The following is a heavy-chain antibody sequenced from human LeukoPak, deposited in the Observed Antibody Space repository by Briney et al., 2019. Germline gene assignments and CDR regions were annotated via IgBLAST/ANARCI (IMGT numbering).Heavy chain of an antibody. CDR2: INPYSGGT. J-gene: IGHJ4*02. D-gene: IGHD6-19*01. V-gene: IGHV1-2*02. CDR1: GYTFTGYY. CDR3: ATVAVTNTELTYFDF. Sequence: ASVKVSCKASGYTFTGYYIHWVRQAPGQGLEWMGWINPYSGGTKHARKFQGRVTMTRDTSISTAYMELSRLTSDDTAVYYCATVAVTNTELTYFDFRGQGTLVTVSS.